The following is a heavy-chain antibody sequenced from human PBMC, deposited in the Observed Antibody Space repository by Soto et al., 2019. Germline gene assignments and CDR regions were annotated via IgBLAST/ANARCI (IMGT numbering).Heavy chain of an antibody. CDR3: AKASGNYNFDY. Sequence: QVQLVQSGAEVKKPGSSVKVSCKASRGTFSSYTISWVRQAPGQGLEWMGRIIPILGIANYAQKFQGRVTITADKSTSTAYMELSSLRSEDTAVYYCAKASGNYNFDYWGQGTLVTVSS. D-gene: IGHD1-26*01. CDR2: IIPILGIA. J-gene: IGHJ4*02. V-gene: IGHV1-69*02. CDR1: RGTFSSYT.